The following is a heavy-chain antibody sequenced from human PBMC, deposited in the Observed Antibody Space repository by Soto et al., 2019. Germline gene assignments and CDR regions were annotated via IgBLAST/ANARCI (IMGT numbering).Heavy chain of an antibody. D-gene: IGHD1-26*01. CDR3: ARVVSRELRRLDALDI. CDR2: IIPMFGSP. Sequence: QVQLVQPVAEVVKTGSSVRVSCKASGGTFTSYAINWVRQATGQGLEWMGGIIPMFGSPKYAKKFEGRLTLTADESTGTAYMELRSLTSDDTALYCCARVVSRELRRLDALDIWVPGTIVTVSS. J-gene: IGHJ3*02. V-gene: IGHV1-69*12. CDR1: GGTFTSYA.